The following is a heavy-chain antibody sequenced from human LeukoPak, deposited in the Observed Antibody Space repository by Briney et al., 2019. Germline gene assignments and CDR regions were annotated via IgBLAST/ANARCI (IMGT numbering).Heavy chain of an antibody. J-gene: IGHJ4*02. Sequence: ASVTVSCNASGYRFTSYGISWVRQAPGQGLEWMGWISAYNGNTNYAQKLQGRVTMTTDTSTSTAYMELRSLRSDDTAVYYCARGRCSNYFDYWGQGTLVTVSS. V-gene: IGHV1-18*01. D-gene: IGHD2-15*01. CDR3: ARGRCSNYFDY. CDR2: ISAYNGNT. CDR1: GYRFTSYG.